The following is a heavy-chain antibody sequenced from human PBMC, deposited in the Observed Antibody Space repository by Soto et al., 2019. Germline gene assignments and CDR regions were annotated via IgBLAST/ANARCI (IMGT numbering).Heavy chain of an antibody. CDR3: TDSKANSKKTLDLPMNRLRAEDKAVYYWARDCTKGVCGPPPGHRNNYYYYYMDV. CDR2: IYSGGST. Sequence: GGSLRLSCAASGFTVSSNYMSWVRQAPGKGLEWVSVIYSGGSTYYADSVKGRFTISRDNSTNTLYLQMNSLRAEDTSNSRFTDSKANSKKTLDLPMNRLRAEDKAVYYWARDCTKGVCGPPPGHRNNYYYYYMDVWGKGTTVTVSS. V-gene: IGHV3-66*01. J-gene: IGHJ6*03. D-gene: IGHD2-8*01. CDR1: GFTVSSNY.